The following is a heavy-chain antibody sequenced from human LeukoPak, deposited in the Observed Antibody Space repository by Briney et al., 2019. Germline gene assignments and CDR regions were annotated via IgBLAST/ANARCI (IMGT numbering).Heavy chain of an antibody. CDR2: IIPINGIV. D-gene: IGHD1-26*01. J-gene: IGHJ4*02. V-gene: IGHV1-69*02. CDR3: ARRPGRG. CDR1: GDTFSTFS. Sequence: ASVKVSCKGFGDTFSTFSISWVRQAPGQGLEWMGRIIPINGIVNYAQKFQGTVTITADKSTSTAFMELSTLTSDDTAIYYCARRPGRGWGQGTLVTVSS.